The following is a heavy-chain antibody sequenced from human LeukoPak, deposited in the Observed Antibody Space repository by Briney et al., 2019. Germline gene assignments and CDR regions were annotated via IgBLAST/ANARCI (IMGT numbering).Heavy chain of an antibody. Sequence: PGGSLRLSCAASGFTFSDYYMSWIRQAPGKGLEWVSYISSSGTTMYYADSVKGRFTISRDNAKNSLYLQMNTLRAEDTAVYYCARDLEAAVAEIYWGQGTLVTVSS. CDR2: ISSSGTTM. D-gene: IGHD6-19*01. J-gene: IGHJ4*02. CDR3: ARDLEAAVAEIY. V-gene: IGHV3-11*01. CDR1: GFTFSDYY.